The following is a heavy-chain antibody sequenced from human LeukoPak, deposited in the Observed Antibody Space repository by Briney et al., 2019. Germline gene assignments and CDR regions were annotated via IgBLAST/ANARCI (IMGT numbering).Heavy chain of an antibody. J-gene: IGHJ4*02. Sequence: SETLSLTCTVSGGSISSGDYYWSWIRQPPGRGLEWIGSIYYSGSTYYNPSLKSRVTISEDTSKNQFSLKSNSVTAADTAVYYCARHRIAARGSFDYWGQGTLVTVSS. V-gene: IGHV4-39*01. CDR2: IYYSGST. D-gene: IGHD6-6*01. CDR1: GGSISSGDYY. CDR3: ARHRIAARGSFDY.